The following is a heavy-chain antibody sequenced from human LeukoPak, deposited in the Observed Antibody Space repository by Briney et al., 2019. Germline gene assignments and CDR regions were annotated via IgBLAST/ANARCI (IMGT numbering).Heavy chain of an antibody. Sequence: PGGSLRLTCAASGFTFNRFWKSGVRQAPGKGLEWVANMKQDGSEIYYVDSVKGRFTISRDNAKNSLYLQMSRLRAEDAAIYFCARQTTIPAYNFVFWGQGTLVTVFS. CDR1: GFTFNRFW. D-gene: IGHD2-21*02. CDR2: MKQDGSEI. CDR3: ARQTTIPAYNFVF. V-gene: IGHV3-7*01. J-gene: IGHJ4*02.